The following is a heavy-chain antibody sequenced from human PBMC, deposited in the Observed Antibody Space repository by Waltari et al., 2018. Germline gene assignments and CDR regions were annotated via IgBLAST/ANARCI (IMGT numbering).Heavy chain of an antibody. D-gene: IGHD5-18*01. J-gene: IGHJ6*02. V-gene: IGHV3-33*01. CDR3: ASDTAMVKNYGMDV. CDR2: ICYDGSNK. CDR1: GFTFSSYG. Sequence: QVQLVESGGGVVQPGRSLRLSCAASGFTFSSYGMHWVRQAPGKGLEWVGVICYDGSNKYYADSLKGRFTISRDNSKNTLYLQMNSLRAEDTAVYYCASDTAMVKNYGMDVWGRGTTVTVSS.